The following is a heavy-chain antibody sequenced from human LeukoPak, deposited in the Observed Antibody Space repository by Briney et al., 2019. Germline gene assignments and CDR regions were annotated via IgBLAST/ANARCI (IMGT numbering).Heavy chain of an antibody. J-gene: IGHJ4*02. Sequence: AAVKVSCKASGYTFTSYDYSWVRQAPGQGLEWMGWISAYNGNTNYAQKLQGRVTMTTDTSTSTAYMELRSLRSDATAVYYCARGNGAHSGSYLDYWGQGTLVSVSS. V-gene: IGHV1-18*01. CDR1: GYTFTSYD. CDR2: ISAYNGNT. CDR3: ARGNGAHSGSYLDY. D-gene: IGHD1-26*01.